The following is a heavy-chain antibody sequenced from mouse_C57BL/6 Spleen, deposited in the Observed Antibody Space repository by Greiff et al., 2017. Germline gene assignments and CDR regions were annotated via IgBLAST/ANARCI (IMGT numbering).Heavy chain of an antibody. CDR1: GFTFSSYG. V-gene: IGHV5-6*01. CDR2: ISSGSSYT. CDR3: ARHPNGSSYWYFDV. Sequence: EVHLVESGGDLVKPGGSLKLSCAASGFTFSSYGMSWVRQTPDKRLEWVATISSGSSYTYYPDSVKGRFTITRDNAKNTMYLQMSSLKSEDTAMYYCARHPNGSSYWYFDVWGTGTTVTVSS. J-gene: IGHJ1*03. D-gene: IGHD1-1*01.